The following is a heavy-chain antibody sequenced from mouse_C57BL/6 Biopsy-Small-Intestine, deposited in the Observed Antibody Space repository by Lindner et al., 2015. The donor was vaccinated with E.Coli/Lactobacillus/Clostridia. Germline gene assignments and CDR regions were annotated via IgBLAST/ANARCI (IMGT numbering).Heavy chain of an antibody. CDR1: GYTFTDYY. J-gene: IGHJ1*01. CDR3: AREAVLYGMDV. D-gene: IGHD1-1*01. CDR2: INPNIITT. V-gene: IGHV1-64*01. Sequence: SVKVSCKASGYTFTDYYMHWVRQAPGQGLEWMGIINPNIITTTYAQKFQGRVTMTRDTSTSTVYMEVSSLRSVDTAIYYCAREAVLYGMDVWGQGTTVTVSS.